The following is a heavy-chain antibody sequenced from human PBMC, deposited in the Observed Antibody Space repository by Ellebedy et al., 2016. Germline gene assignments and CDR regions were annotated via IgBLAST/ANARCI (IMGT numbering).Heavy chain of an antibody. Sequence: GGSLRLSCAASGFTFSSYGMHWVRQAQGKGLEWVAVIWYDGSNKYYADSVKGRFTISRDNSKNTLYLQMNSLRAEDTAVYYWARDRKGAGFDYWGQGTLVTVSS. D-gene: IGHD3-16*01. V-gene: IGHV3-33*01. CDR2: IWYDGSNK. CDR1: GFTFSSYG. CDR3: ARDRKGAGFDY. J-gene: IGHJ4*02.